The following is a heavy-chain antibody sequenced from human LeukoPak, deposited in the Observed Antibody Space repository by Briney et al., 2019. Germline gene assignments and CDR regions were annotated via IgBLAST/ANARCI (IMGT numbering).Heavy chain of an antibody. D-gene: IGHD1-26*01. CDR3: ARLPFEAFDI. Sequence: SVKVSCKASGGTFSSYALSWVRQAPGQGLEWMGGIIPIFGTANYAQKFQGRVTITADESTSTAYMELSSLRSEDTAVYYCARLPFEAFDIWGQGTMVTVSS. CDR2: IIPIFGTA. CDR1: GGTFSSYA. J-gene: IGHJ3*02. V-gene: IGHV1-69*13.